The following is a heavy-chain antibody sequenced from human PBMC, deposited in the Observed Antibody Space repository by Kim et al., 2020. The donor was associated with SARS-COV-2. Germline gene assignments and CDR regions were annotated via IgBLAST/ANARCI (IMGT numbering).Heavy chain of an antibody. CDR1: GFTFSDYY. CDR2: ISSSSSYT. CDR3: ATTRYYDFWSGYKTPNGD. V-gene: IGHV3-11*03. Sequence: GGSLRLSCAASGFTFSDYYMSWIRQAPGKGLEWVSYISSSSSYTNYADSVKGRFTISRDNAKNSLYLQMNSLRAEDTAVYYCATTRYYDFWSGYKTPNGDWGQGTLVTVSS. J-gene: IGHJ4*02. D-gene: IGHD3-3*01.